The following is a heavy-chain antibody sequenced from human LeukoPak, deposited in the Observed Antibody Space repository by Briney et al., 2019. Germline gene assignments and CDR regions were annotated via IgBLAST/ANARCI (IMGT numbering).Heavy chain of an antibody. Sequence: GGSLRLSCAASGFTFSSYSMNWVRQAPGKGLEWVSSISSSSSYIYYADSVKGRFTISRDNAKNSLYLQMNSLRAEDTAVYYCAGQGYRSGWFQGYWGQGTLVTVSS. V-gene: IGHV3-21*01. CDR3: AGQGYRSGWFQGY. J-gene: IGHJ4*02. CDR2: ISSSSSYI. D-gene: IGHD6-19*01. CDR1: GFTFSSYS.